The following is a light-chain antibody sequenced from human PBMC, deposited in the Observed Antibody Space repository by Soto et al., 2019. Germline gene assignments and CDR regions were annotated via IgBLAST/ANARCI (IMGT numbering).Light chain of an antibody. CDR1: QSISSW. J-gene: IGKJ2*01. Sequence: DIQMTQSPSTLSASVGDRVTITCRASQSISSWLAWYQQKPGKGPKLLIYDASSLESGVPSRFSGSGSGTEFTLTISSLQPDDFATYYCQQYGYTFGQGTKLEIK. V-gene: IGKV1-5*01. CDR3: QQYGYT. CDR2: DAS.